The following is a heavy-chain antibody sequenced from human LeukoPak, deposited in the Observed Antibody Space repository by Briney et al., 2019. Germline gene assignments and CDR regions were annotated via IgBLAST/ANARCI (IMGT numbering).Heavy chain of an antibody. V-gene: IGHV5-51*03. J-gene: IGHJ4*02. D-gene: IGHD4-23*01. CDR3: ARTFASYGGNYLDY. CDR2: IYPGDSDT. CDR1: GYDFISYW. Sequence: KPGESLKISCKGSGYDFISYWIGWVRQMPGKGLEWMGIIYPGDSDTRYSPSFQGQVTISADKSISTAYLQWSSLKASDTAIYYCARTFASYGGNYLDYWGQGTLVTVSS.